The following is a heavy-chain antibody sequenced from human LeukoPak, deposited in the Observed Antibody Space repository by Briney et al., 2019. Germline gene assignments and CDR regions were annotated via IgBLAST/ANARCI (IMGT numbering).Heavy chain of an antibody. CDR1: GFTFSSYW. Sequence: PGGSLRLSCAASGFTFSSYWMSWVRQAPGKGLGWVANIKQDGSEKYYVDSVKGRFTISRDNAKNSLYLQMNSLRAEDTAVYYCASHSGYYFYMDVWGKGTTVTVSS. CDR2: IKQDGSEK. J-gene: IGHJ6*03. CDR3: ASHSGYYFYMDV. V-gene: IGHV3-7*01. D-gene: IGHD6-25*01.